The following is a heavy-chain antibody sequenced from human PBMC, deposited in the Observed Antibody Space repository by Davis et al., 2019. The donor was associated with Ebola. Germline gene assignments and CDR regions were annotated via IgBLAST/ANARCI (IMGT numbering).Heavy chain of an antibody. CDR1: GFTFSSYA. D-gene: IGHD2-21*02. V-gene: IGHV3-30-3*01. CDR3: ARRGRCGGDCYSLVIDY. J-gene: IGHJ4*02. CDR2: ISYDGSNK. Sequence: PGGSLRLSCAASGFTFSSYAMHWVRQAPGKGLEWVAVISYDGSNKYYADSVKGRFTISRDNSKNTLYLQMNSLRAEDTAVYYCARRGRCGGDCYSLVIDYWGQGTLVTVSS.